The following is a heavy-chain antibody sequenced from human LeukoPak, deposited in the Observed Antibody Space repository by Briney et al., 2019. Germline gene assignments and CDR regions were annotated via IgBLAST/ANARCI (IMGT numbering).Heavy chain of an antibody. CDR1: GYTFTGYY. J-gene: IGHJ4*02. Sequence: ASVKVSCKASGYTFTGYYMHWVRQAPGQGLEWMGWINPNSGGTNYAQKFQGRVTMTRDTSISTAYMELSRLRSDDTAVYYCAREYGDGYNNDYFDYWGQGTLVTVSS. V-gene: IGHV1-2*02. CDR2: INPNSGGT. D-gene: IGHD5-24*01. CDR3: AREYGDGYNNDYFDY.